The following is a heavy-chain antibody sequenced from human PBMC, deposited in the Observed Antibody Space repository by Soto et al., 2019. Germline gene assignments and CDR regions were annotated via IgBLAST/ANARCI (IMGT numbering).Heavy chain of an antibody. V-gene: IGHV3-23*01. Sequence: EVQLLESGGGLVQPGGSLRLSCAASGFTFSSYAMSWVRQAPGKGLEWVSSISGNGNSIYYADSVKGRFTISRDNPKNTLYLQMNSLRAEETAVYYCAKALTQRFGTYNPASYWGQGTLVTVSS. D-gene: IGHD1-26*01. CDR2: ISGNGNSI. J-gene: IGHJ4*02. CDR1: GFTFSSYA. CDR3: AKALTQRFGTYNPASY.